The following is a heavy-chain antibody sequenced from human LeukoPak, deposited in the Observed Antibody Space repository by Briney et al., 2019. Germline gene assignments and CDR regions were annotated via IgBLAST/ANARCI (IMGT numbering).Heavy chain of an antibody. Sequence: ASVKVSCKASGYTFTSYYMHWVRQAPGQGLEWMGIINPSGGSTSYAQKFQGRVTMARDMSTSTVYMELSSLRSEDTAVYYCARDRAYCGGDCYSVRYFQHWGQGTLVTVSP. D-gene: IGHD2-21*02. CDR3: ARDRAYCGGDCYSVRYFQH. CDR2: INPSGGST. V-gene: IGHV1-46*01. CDR1: GYTFTSYY. J-gene: IGHJ1*01.